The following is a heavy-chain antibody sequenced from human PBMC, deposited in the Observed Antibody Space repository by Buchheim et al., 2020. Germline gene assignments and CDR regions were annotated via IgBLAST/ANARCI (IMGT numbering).Heavy chain of an antibody. V-gene: IGHV4-30-4*01. D-gene: IGHD1-1*01. CDR3: ARDWIVEIPYGMDV. J-gene: IGHJ6*02. CDR2: TYYGGST. CDR1: GGSISSGVNY. Sequence: QVQLQESGPGLVKPSQTLSLTCTVSGGSISSGVNYWGWIRKPPGKGRGGIGYTYYGGSTYYNPSSKSRVPKQVDTPKNQYPLKLNSVTAADTAVYYCARDWIVEIPYGMDVWGQGTT.